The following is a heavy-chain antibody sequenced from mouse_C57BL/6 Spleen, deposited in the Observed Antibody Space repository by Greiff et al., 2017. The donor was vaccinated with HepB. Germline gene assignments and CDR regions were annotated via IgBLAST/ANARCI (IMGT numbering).Heavy chain of an antibody. V-gene: IGHV5-4*01. CDR2: ISDGGSYT. D-gene: IGHD1-1*01. Sequence: EVHLVESGGGLVKPGGSLKLSCAASGFTFSSYAMSWVRQTPEKRLEWVATISDGGSYTYYPDNAKNNLYLQMSHLKSEDTAMYYCARDTTVVAPYFDVWGTGTTVTVSS. CDR3: ARDTTVVAPYFDV. CDR1: GFTFSSYA. J-gene: IGHJ1*03.